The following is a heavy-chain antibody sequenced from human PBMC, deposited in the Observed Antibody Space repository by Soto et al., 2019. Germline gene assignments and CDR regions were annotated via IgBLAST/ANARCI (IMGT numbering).Heavy chain of an antibody. CDR1: GVTFSSYA. J-gene: IGHJ6*02. V-gene: IGHV3-23*01. D-gene: IGHD1-26*01. CDR2: IIGSGGST. Sequence: PXGSLILSCTASGVTFSSYAMSWVRQAPEKGLEWVSAIIGSGGSTYYADSVKGRFTISRDNSKNTLYLQMNSLRAEDTAVYYCANTYSGPRPAGYYGMDVWGQGTTVTVSS. CDR3: ANTYSGPRPAGYYGMDV.